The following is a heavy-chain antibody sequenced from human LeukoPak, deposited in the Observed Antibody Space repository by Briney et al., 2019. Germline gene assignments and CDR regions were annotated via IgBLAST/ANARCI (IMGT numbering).Heavy chain of an antibody. V-gene: IGHV3-48*01. CDR2: ISSSSSMI. Sequence: GGSLRLSCAASGFTFSRCSMNWVRQAPGKGLEWVSYISSSSSMIYYADSVKGRFTISRDNAKNSLYLQMNSLGAEDTAVYYCARNPFYDSSGFHDYWGEGTLVTVSS. CDR1: GFTFSRCS. J-gene: IGHJ4*02. D-gene: IGHD3-22*01. CDR3: ARNPFYDSSGFHDY.